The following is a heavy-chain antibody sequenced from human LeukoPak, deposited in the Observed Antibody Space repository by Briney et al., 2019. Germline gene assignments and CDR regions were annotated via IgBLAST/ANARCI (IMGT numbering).Heavy chain of an antibody. Sequence: SETLSLTCALSGGSIKNYSWSWVRQPLGKGLEWMGDVYYTGTTRYNPPLKSRVTNSVETSKTQFSLTLSSVTAPDTALYHCARQSDPYTHYAPDFSGQRTTVIVSS. CDR3: ARQSDPYTHYAPDF. V-gene: IGHV4-59*01. CDR2: VYYTGTT. J-gene: IGHJ6*02. CDR1: GGSIKNYS. D-gene: IGHD2-2*01.